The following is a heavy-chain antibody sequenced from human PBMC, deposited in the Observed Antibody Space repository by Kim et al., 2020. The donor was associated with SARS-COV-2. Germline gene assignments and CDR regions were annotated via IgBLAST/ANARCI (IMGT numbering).Heavy chain of an antibody. Sequence: GGSLRLSCAASGFTFSSYAMTWVRQAPGKGLEWVSAISGSGGSTYNADSVKGRFTISRDNSKNTLYLQMNSLRAEDTAVYYCAKDLESYSSSWLSYGMDVWGQGTTVTVSS. CDR2: ISGSGGST. V-gene: IGHV3-23*01. CDR3: AKDLESYSSSWLSYGMDV. D-gene: IGHD6-13*01. CDR1: GFTFSSYA. J-gene: IGHJ6*02.